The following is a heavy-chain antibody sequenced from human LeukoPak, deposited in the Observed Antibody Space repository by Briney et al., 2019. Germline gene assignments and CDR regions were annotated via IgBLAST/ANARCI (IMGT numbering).Heavy chain of an antibody. CDR2: TYYRSNWYN. Sequence: SQTLSLTRAISGDSVSSISAAWNWIRQSPSRGLEWLGRTYYRSNWYNDYGLSVKSRITINPDTSKNQFSLQLNSVTPEDTAVYFCARDLFGAYCGGTCPTPDYWGQGTLVSVSS. V-gene: IGHV6-1*01. J-gene: IGHJ4*02. CDR1: GDSVSSISAA. D-gene: IGHD2-21*01. CDR3: ARDLFGAYCGGTCPTPDY.